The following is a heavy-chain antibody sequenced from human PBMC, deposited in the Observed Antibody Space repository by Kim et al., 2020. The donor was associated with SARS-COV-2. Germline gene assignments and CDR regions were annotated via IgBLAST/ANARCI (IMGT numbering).Heavy chain of an antibody. CDR2: IIPIFGTA. V-gene: IGHV1-69*13. CDR1: GGTFSSYA. CDR3: ARDGYGGNSYYYYGMDV. D-gene: IGHD2-21*02. Sequence: SVKVSCEASGGTFSSYAISWVRQAPGQGLEWMGGIIPIFGTANYAQKFQGRVTITADESTSTAYMELSSLRSEDTAVYYCARDGYGGNSYYYYGMDVWGQGTTVTVSS. J-gene: IGHJ6*02.